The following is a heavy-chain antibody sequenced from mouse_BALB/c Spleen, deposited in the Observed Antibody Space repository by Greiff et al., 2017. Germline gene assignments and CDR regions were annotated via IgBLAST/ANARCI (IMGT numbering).Heavy chain of an antibody. J-gene: IGHJ2*01. D-gene: IGHD2-4*01. Sequence: EVNVVESGGGLVQPGGSRKLSCAASGFTFSSFGMHWVRQAPEKGLEWVAYISSGSSTIYYADTVKGRFTISRDNPKNTLFLQMTSLRSEDTAMYYCARSDDYDLDYWGQGTTLTVSS. CDR1: GFTFSSFG. CDR2: ISSGSSTI. V-gene: IGHV5-17*02. CDR3: ARSDDYDLDY.